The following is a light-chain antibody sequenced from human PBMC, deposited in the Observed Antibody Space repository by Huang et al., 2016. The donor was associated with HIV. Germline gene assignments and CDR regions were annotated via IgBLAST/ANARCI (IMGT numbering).Light chain of an antibody. CDR2: DTS. CDR1: HSVVNK. CDR3: QHYNNWPLT. Sequence: EIIMTQSPAVLSMSPGERVTLTCRASHSVVNKLAWYQQKPGRAPRLVIYDTSTRSSGVPDRFRGSGSGTNFSLTINSLQSEDLAVYYCQHYNNWPLTFGGGTWVEIK. V-gene: IGKV3-15*01. J-gene: IGKJ4*01.